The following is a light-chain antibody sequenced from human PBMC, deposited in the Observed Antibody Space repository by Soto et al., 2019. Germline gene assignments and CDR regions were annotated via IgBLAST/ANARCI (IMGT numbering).Light chain of an antibody. CDR2: AAS. CDR3: QQSYGTPPT. V-gene: IGKV1-39*01. CDR1: QSISSY. Sequence: DIQMTQSPSSLSSSVGDIVTITCRASQSISSYLNWYQQKPGKAPKLLIYAASSLQSGVPSRFSGSGSGTDFTLTISSLQPEDFATYYCQQSYGTPPTFGQGTKVDIK. J-gene: IGKJ1*01.